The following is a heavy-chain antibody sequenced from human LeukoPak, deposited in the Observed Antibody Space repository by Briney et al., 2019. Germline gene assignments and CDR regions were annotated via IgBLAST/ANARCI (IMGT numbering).Heavy chain of an antibody. D-gene: IGHD4/OR15-4a*01. V-gene: IGHV1-2*02. Sequence: GASLKVSCKASGYTFTVHYMHWLRQAPGQGLEWMGWIKPDSGATNFAQNFQGRVTMTSDTSINTAYMELSSLTSDDTAMYYCARDHDYGPDYWGQRTLVTVSA. CDR1: GYTFTVHY. CDR2: IKPDSGAT. J-gene: IGHJ4*02. CDR3: ARDHDYGPDY.